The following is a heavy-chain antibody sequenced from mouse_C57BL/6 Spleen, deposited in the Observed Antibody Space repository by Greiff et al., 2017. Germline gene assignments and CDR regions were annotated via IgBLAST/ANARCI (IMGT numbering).Heavy chain of an antibody. CDR1: GYTFTEYT. CDR3: ARHVLYDYGEDYYAMDY. V-gene: IGHV1-62-2*01. J-gene: IGHJ4*01. CDR2: FYPGSGSI. D-gene: IGHD2-4*01. Sequence: QVQLKESGAELVKPGASVKLSCKASGYTFTEYTIHWVKQRSGQGLEWIGWFYPGSGSIKYNEKFKDKATLTADKSSSTVYMELSILTSEDAAVYFCARHVLYDYGEDYYAMDYWGQGTSVTVSS.